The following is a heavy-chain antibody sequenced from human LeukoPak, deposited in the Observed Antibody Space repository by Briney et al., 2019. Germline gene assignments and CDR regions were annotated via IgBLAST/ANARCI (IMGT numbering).Heavy chain of an antibody. CDR2: IYYSGST. Sequence: SETLSLTCTVSGGSINSYYWSWIRQPPGKGLEWIGYIYYSGSTNYNPSLKSRVTISVDTSKNQFSLRLSSVTAADTALYYCARVTGYMVEDYFDYWGQGTLVTVSS. V-gene: IGHV4-59*01. J-gene: IGHJ4*02. D-gene: IGHD6-13*01. CDR1: GGSINSYY. CDR3: ARVTGYMVEDYFDY.